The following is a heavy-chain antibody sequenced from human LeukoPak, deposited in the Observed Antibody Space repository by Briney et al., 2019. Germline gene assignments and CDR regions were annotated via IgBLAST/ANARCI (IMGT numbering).Heavy chain of an antibody. D-gene: IGHD3-3*01. CDR3: ARVRSLRFLEWLFVDY. CDR1: GGSFSGYY. V-gene: IGHV4-34*01. Sequence: SETLSLTCAVYGGSFSGYYWSWIRQPPGKGLEWIGEINHSGSTNYNPSLKSRVTISVDTSKNQFSLKLSSVTAADTAAYYCARVRSLRFLEWLFVDYWGQGTLVTVSS. CDR2: INHSGST. J-gene: IGHJ4*02.